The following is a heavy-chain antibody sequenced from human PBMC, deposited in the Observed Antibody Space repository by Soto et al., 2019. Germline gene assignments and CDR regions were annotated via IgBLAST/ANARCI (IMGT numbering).Heavy chain of an antibody. CDR3: DRVERGASSWQNFDY. CDR1: GGSISSGDYY. J-gene: IGHJ4*02. V-gene: IGHV4-30-4*01. Sequence: SETLSLTCTVSGGSISSGDYYWSWIRQPPGKGLEWIGYIYYSGSTYYNPSLKSRVTISVDTSKNQFSLKLSSVTAADTAVYYCDRVERGASSWQNFDYWGQGPLVTVYS. CDR2: IYYSGST. D-gene: IGHD1-26*01.